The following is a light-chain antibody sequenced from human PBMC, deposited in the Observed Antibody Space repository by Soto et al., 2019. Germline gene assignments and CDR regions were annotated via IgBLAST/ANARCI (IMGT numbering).Light chain of an antibody. CDR1: SSDVGGYNY. J-gene: IGLJ2*01. CDR2: DVR. CDR3: SSYTSSGTLPVV. Sequence: QSALTQPASVSGSPGQSITISCTGTSSDVGGYNYVSWYQQHPRNAPKLMIYDVRNRPSGVSNRFSGSKSGNTASLTISGVQAEEEADYYCSSYTSSGTLPVVFGGGTKVTVL. V-gene: IGLV2-14*01.